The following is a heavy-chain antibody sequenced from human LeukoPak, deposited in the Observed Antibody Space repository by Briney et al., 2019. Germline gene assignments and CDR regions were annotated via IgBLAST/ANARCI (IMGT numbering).Heavy chain of an antibody. J-gene: IGHJ4*02. Sequence: SETLSLTCAVYGGSFSGYYWSRIRQPPGKGLEWIGEINHSGSTNYNPSLKSRVTISVDTSKNQFSLKLSSVTAADTAVYYCARGRVLLWFGELARSPYFDYWGQGTLVTVSS. V-gene: IGHV4-34*01. CDR3: ARGRVLLWFGELARSPYFDY. CDR1: GGSFSGYY. D-gene: IGHD3-10*01. CDR2: INHSGST.